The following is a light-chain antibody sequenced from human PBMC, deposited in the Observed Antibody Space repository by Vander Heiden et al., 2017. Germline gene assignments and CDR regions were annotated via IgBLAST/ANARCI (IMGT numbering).Light chain of an antibody. V-gene: IGLV1-44*01. J-gene: IGLJ2*01. CDR1: SSNIGANI. Sequence: SVLTQPPSASGTPWQRVTISCSGSSSNIGANIVNWYQQLPGTAPKLLIYSNNERPSGVPDRFSGSKSGTSASLAISGLQAEDEADYYCASWDDSLNGVVFGGGTKLTVL. CDR3: ASWDDSLNGVV. CDR2: SNN.